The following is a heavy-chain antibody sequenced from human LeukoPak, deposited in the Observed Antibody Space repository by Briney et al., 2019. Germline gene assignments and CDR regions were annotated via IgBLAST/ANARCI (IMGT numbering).Heavy chain of an antibody. Sequence: GSLRLSCAASGFTFSSYGMHWVRQAPGKGLEWIASIYYTGSTYYNPSLKSRVTISVDTSKNQFSLKLSSVTAADTAVYYCARVGRPLRFLECFDYWGQGTLVTVSS. CDR3: ARVGRPLRFLECFDY. D-gene: IGHD3-3*01. J-gene: IGHJ4*02. V-gene: IGHV4-39*07. CDR2: IYYTGST. CDR1: GFTFSSYG.